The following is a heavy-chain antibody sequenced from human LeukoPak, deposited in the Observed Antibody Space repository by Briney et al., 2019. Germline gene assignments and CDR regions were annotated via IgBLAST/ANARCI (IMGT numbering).Heavy chain of an antibody. Sequence: KPGGSLRLSCAASGFTFSSYNMNWVRQAPGKGLEWVSSISSSSSYIYYADSVKGRFTISRDNAKNSLYLQMNSLRAEDTAVYYCARKPIYCGGDCYYFDYWGQGTLVTVSS. D-gene: IGHD2-21*01. CDR1: GFTFSSYN. V-gene: IGHV3-21*01. CDR2: ISSSSSYI. J-gene: IGHJ4*02. CDR3: ARKPIYCGGDCYYFDY.